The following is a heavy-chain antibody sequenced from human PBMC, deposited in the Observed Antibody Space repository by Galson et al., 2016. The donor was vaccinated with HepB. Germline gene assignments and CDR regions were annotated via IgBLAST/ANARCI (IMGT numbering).Heavy chain of an antibody. Sequence: SETLSLTCIVSGGSSSNHYWGWIRQPPGMGLEWIGYIYYSGNTNYNPSLKSRVTISVDTSKNQFSLNLSSVTAADAAVYYCARLIAAAGSYYFDYWGQGTLVTVSS. CDR1: GGSSSNHY. J-gene: IGHJ4*02. V-gene: IGHV4-59*11. CDR2: IYYSGNT. D-gene: IGHD6-13*01. CDR3: ARLIAAAGSYYFDY.